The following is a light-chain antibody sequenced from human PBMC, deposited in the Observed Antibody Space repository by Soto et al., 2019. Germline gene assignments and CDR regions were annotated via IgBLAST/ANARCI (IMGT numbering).Light chain of an antibody. CDR1: SGSVSTNYY. CDR2: NTN. V-gene: IGLV8-61*01. Sequence: QTVVTQEASFSVSPGRTVTLTCGLNSGSVSTNYYPSWYQQTPGQIPRTLIYNTNTRSAGVPDRFSCSILVNKAALTITGAQADDESDYYCMLYVGSGIWVFCGGTKLTVL. CDR3: MLYVGSGIWV. J-gene: IGLJ3*02.